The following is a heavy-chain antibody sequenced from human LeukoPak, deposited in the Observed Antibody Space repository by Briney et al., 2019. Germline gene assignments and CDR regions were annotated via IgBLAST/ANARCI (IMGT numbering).Heavy chain of an antibody. V-gene: IGHV3-74*01. Sequence: GGSLRLSCAASGFTFSSHWMHWVRQAPGKGLVWVSRINSDGSSISYADSVKGRFTISRDNAKKSLYLQMNSLRGEDTAVYYCARDKGDYHTSGSLFVFGGQGTLVTVSS. CDR1: GFTFSSHW. CDR3: ARDKGDYHTSGSLFVF. J-gene: IGHJ4*02. CDR2: INSDGSSI. D-gene: IGHD3-22*01.